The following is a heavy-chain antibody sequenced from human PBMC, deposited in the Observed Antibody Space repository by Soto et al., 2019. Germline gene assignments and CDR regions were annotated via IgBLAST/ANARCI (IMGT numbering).Heavy chain of an antibody. CDR1: GFSLSTSGAA. CDR2: IYWDGDK. Sequence: QINLIESGPTLVKPTQTLTLTCTFSGFSLSTSGAAVGWVRQPPGRALEWLALIYWDGDKRYNASLGNRLTITKDTSMNQVVLTLTNVDPADTATYYCAHRATMTIFGLIIDNGIWFDPWCQGTRVSVSS. D-gene: IGHD3-3*01. CDR3: AHRATMTIFGLIIDNGIWFDP. V-gene: IGHV2-5*02. J-gene: IGHJ5*02.